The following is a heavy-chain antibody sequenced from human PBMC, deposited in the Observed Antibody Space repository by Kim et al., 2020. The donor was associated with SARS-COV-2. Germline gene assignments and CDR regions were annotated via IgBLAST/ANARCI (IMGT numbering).Heavy chain of an antibody. V-gene: IGHV4-61*01. D-gene: IGHD3-3*01. J-gene: IGHJ4*02. CDR3: VRQRAGGSGYVDN. CDR1: GGSVSSDYYY. Sequence: SETLSLTCTVSGGSVSSDYYYWSWIRQPPGKGLEWIGYIYYSGSTNYNPSLKSRVTISVDTSKNQFSLKLTSVIAADTAVYYCVRQRAGGSGYVDNWGQGTLINVSS. CDR2: IYYSGST.